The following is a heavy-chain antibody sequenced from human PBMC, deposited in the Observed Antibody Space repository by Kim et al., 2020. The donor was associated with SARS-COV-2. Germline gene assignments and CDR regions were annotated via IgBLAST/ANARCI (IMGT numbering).Heavy chain of an antibody. J-gene: IGHJ6*02. D-gene: IGHD3-22*01. CDR3: ARRGLLPDYYYYGMDV. V-gene: IGHV3-30*04. CDR1: GFTFSNYA. CDR2: ISYDGINK. Sequence: GGSLRLSCAASGFTFSNYAMHWVRQAPGKGLEWVAVISYDGINKYYADSVTGRITIARDNAKNTLYLQMSSLRPEDTAVYYCARRGLLPDYYYYGMDVWGRGTTVTVSS.